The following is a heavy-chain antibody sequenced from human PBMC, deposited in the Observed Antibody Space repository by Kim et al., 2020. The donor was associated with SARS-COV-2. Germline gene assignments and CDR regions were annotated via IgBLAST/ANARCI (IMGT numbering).Heavy chain of an antibody. V-gene: IGHV3-33*01. Sequence: GGSLRLSCAASGFTFSSYGMHSVRQAPGKGLEWVAVIWYDGSNKYYADSVKGRFTISRDNSKNTLYLQMNSLRAEDTAVYYCARGGAVGGYDLEGFDYWGQGTLVTVSS. J-gene: IGHJ4*02. D-gene: IGHD5-12*01. CDR3: ARGGAVGGYDLEGFDY. CDR2: IWYDGSNK. CDR1: GFTFSSYG.